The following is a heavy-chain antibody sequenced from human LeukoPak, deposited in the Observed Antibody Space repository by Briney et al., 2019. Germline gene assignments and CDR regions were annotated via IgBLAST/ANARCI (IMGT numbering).Heavy chain of an antibody. CDR2: INAYNGNT. J-gene: IGHJ4*02. CDR1: GYTFSSYG. Sequence: ASVKVSCKASGYTFSSYGFSWVRQAPGQGLEWMGWINAYNGNTNYAQNLQGRVTMTTDTSTSTAYMELRSLRSDDTAVYYCARRQGTALNFDYWGQGTLVTVSS. CDR3: ARRQGTALNFDY. D-gene: IGHD1-1*01. V-gene: IGHV1-18*01.